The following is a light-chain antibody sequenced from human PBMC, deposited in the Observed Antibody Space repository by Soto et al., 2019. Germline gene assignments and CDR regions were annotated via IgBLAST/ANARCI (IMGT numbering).Light chain of an antibody. J-gene: IGLJ1*01. CDR2: DVT. Sequence: QSVLTQPRSVSGSPGQSVTISCTGTSSDVGAYNYVSWFQQHPGKAPKLMIYDVTKRPSGVPDRFSGSKSDNTASLTISGLQAEDEADYYCCSYAGSYTYAFGTGTKVTVL. CDR1: SSDVGAYNY. V-gene: IGLV2-11*01. CDR3: CSYAGSYTYA.